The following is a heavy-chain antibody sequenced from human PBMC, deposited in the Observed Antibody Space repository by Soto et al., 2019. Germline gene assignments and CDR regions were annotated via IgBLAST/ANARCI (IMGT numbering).Heavy chain of an antibody. CDR1: GFTFNSYD. J-gene: IGHJ5*02. Sequence: GGSLRLSCAASGFTFNSYDMHWVRQATGKGLEWVSAIGTAGDTYYPGSVKGRFTISRENAKNSLYLQMNSLRAGDTAVCYCARDIGSGAGAWFDPWGQGTLVTVSS. V-gene: IGHV3-13*01. CDR3: ARDIGSGAGAWFDP. D-gene: IGHD1-26*01. CDR2: IGTAGDT.